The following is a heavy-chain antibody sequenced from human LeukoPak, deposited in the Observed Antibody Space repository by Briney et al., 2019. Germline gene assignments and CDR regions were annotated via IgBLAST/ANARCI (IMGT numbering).Heavy chain of an antibody. D-gene: IGHD3-3*01. CDR3: ARVAVDFWSGFSGWFDP. J-gene: IGHJ5*02. CDR2: IYTSGST. V-gene: IGHV4-4*07. CDR1: GGPISSYY. Sequence: SETLSLTCTVSGGPISSYYWSWIRQPAGKGLEWIERIYTSGSTNYNPSLKSRVTMSVDTSKNQFSLKLSSVTAADTAVYYCARVAVDFWSGFSGWFDPWGQGTLVTVSS.